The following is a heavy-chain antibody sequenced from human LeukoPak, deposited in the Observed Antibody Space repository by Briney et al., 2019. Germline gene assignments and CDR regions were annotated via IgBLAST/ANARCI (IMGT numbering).Heavy chain of an antibody. D-gene: IGHD4-11*01. J-gene: IGHJ4*02. CDR3: ARLDYSRVYVY. CDR2: IRYDGSNK. Sequence: GGSLRLSCAASGFTFSSYGMHWVRQAPGKGLEWVAFIRYDGSNKYYADSVKGRFTMSRDNAENSLSLQMSSLKAEDTAIYYCARLDYSRVYVYWGQGTLVTVSS. V-gene: IGHV3-30*02. CDR1: GFTFSSYG.